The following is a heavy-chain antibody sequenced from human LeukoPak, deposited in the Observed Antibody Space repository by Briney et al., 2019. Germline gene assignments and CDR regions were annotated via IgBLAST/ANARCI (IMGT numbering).Heavy chain of an antibody. J-gene: IGHJ5*02. Sequence: PGGSLRLCCAASGFIFSSYWIHWVRQAPGKGLVWVSRINSDGSSTSYADSVKGRFTISRDNAKNTLYLQMNSLRAEDTAVYYCARDRGLWFGESWGQGTLVTVSS. CDR1: GFIFSSYW. D-gene: IGHD3-10*01. V-gene: IGHV3-74*01. CDR3: ARDRGLWFGES. CDR2: INSDGSST.